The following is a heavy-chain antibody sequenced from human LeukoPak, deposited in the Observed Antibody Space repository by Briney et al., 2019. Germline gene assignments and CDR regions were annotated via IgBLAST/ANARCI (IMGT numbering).Heavy chain of an antibody. CDR2: IWYGGSNK. CDR1: GFTFSGSA. J-gene: IGHJ4*02. CDR3: ARSAGSGWYSDY. V-gene: IGHV3-33*08. D-gene: IGHD6-19*01. Sequence: GGSLKLSCAASGFTFSGSAMHWVRQAPGKGLEWVAVIWYGGSNKYYADSVKGRFTISRDNSKNTLYLQMNSLRAEDTAVYYCARSAGSGWYSDYWGQGTLVTVSS.